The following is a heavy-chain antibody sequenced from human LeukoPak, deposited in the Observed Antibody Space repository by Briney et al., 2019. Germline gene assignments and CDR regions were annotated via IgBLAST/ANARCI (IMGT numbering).Heavy chain of an antibody. V-gene: IGHV3-33*06. J-gene: IGHJ4*02. CDR1: GFTFSIYA. D-gene: IGHD3-10*01. CDR3: AKGYGSGTPFDY. CDR2: IWNDGSNK. Sequence: GRSLRLSCAASGFTFSIYAMHWVRQAPGKGLEWVAVIWNDGSNKYYADSVKGRFTISRDNSKNTLYLQMNSLRAEDTAVYYCAKGYGSGTPFDYWGQGTLVTVSS.